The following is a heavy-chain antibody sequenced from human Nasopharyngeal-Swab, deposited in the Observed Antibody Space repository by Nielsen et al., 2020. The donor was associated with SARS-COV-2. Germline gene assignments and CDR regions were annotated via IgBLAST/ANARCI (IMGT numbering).Heavy chain of an antibody. D-gene: IGHD1-26*01. CDR3: ARNGYYTIEY. V-gene: IGHV4-39*07. CDR1: GGSVSSGSYY. J-gene: IGHJ4*02. Sequence: SETLSLTCTVSGGSVSSGSYYWSWIRQPPGKGLEWIGSIYYSGSTYYNPSLKSRVTISVDRSKNQLSLDLSSVTAADTAMYYCARNGYYTIEYWGQGTLVTVSS. CDR2: IYYSGST.